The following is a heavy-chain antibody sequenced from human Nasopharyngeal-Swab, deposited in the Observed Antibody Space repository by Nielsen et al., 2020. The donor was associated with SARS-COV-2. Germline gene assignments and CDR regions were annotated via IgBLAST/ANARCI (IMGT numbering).Heavy chain of an antibody. CDR3: ARQERGQLGFDY. CDR2: INPTDSYT. CDR1: GYNFPSYW. Sequence: GESLKISCEGSGYNFPSYWINWVRQMPGKGLEWMGKINPTDSYTNYSPSFQGHVTISADKSINTAYLQWSSLKASDTAMYYCARQERGQLGFDYWGQGTLVTVSS. D-gene: IGHD7-27*01. J-gene: IGHJ4*02. V-gene: IGHV5-10-1*01.